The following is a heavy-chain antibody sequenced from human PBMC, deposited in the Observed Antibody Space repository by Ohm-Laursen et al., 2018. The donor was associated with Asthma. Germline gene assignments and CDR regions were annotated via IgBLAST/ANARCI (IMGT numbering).Heavy chain of an antibody. CDR2: IYYSGST. D-gene: IGHD3-22*01. CDR3: ARDSRDYYDSSGYYYRREGSYYFDY. CDR1: GGSVSSGSYY. J-gene: IGHJ4*02. Sequence: SQTLSLTCTVSGGSVSSGSYYWSWIRQPPGKGLEWIGYIYYSGSTNYNPSLKSRVTISVDTSKNQFSLKLSSVTAADTAVYYCARDSRDYYDSSGYYYRREGSYYFDYWGQGTLVTVSS. V-gene: IGHV4-61*01.